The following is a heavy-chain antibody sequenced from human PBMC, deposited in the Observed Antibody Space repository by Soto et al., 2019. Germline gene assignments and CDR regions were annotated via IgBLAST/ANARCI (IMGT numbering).Heavy chain of an antibody. CDR2: AYYRGRS. CDR1: GGSVTNSSYY. Sequence: TSETLSLTCTVSGGSVTNSSYYWGWIRQSPGKGLEWIGSAYYRGRSYSKSSVKSRVTISVDTSKNRFSLSLNSVTASDTAVYFCVSQRTTVPTQAYFDYWGPGALVTVSS. D-gene: IGHD4-17*01. CDR3: VSQRTTVPTQAYFDY. V-gene: IGHV4-39*01. J-gene: IGHJ4*02.